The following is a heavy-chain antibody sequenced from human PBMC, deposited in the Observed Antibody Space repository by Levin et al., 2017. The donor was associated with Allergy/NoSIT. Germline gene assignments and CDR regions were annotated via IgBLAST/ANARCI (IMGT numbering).Heavy chain of an antibody. D-gene: IGHD2-15*01. CDR3: ARDDCSGGSCYPRKTPYYYYYGMDV. Sequence: GGSLRLSCAASGFTFSSYSMNWVRQAPGKGLEWVSYISSSSSTIYYADSVKFRFPISRDNAKNSLYLQMNSLRAEDTAVYYCARDDCSGGSCYPRKTPYYYYYGMDVWGQGTTVTVSS. CDR1: GFTFSSYS. J-gene: IGHJ6*02. V-gene: IGHV3-48*01. CDR2: ISSSSSTI.